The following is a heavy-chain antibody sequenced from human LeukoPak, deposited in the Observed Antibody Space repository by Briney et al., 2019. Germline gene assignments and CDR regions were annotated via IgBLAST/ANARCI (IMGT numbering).Heavy chain of an antibody. CDR1: GYSISSGYY. CDR3: ARDPRGFDY. J-gene: IGHJ4*02. V-gene: IGHV4-38-2*02. CDR2: IYHSGST. Sequence: PSETLSLTCAVSGYSISSGYYWGWIRQPPGKGLEWIGSIYHSGSTYYNPSLKSRVTISVDTSKNQFSLKLSSVTAADTAAYYCARDPRGFDYWGRGTLVTVSS.